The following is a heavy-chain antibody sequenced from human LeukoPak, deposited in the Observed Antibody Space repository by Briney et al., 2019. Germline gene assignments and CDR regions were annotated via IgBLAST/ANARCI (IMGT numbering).Heavy chain of an antibody. CDR3: ARVRGGYNYDY. D-gene: IGHD5-24*01. Sequence: GGSLRLSCEASGFTFSSYAMSWVRQAPGKGLEWVSAISSSGGSTYYADSVKGRFTISRDNSKYTLYLQMNSLRAEDTAVYYCARVRGGYNYDYWGQGTLVTVSS. J-gene: IGHJ4*02. V-gene: IGHV3-23*01. CDR1: GFTFSSYA. CDR2: ISSSGGST.